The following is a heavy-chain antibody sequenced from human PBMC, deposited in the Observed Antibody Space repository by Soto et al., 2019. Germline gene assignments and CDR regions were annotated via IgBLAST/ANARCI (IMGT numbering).Heavy chain of an antibody. V-gene: IGHV4-59*01. D-gene: IGHD3-10*01. CDR2: IYYSGST. CDR3: ATLTTHYYGSGSLADYYYYGMDV. J-gene: IGHJ6*02. CDR1: GCSISSYD. Sequence: PSETLSLTCTVSGCSISSYDWSWIRQPPGKGLEWIGYIYYSGSTNYNPSLKSRVTISVDTSKNQYSLKLSPVTAADTAVYYCATLTTHYYGSGSLADYYYYGMDVWGQGTTVTVSS.